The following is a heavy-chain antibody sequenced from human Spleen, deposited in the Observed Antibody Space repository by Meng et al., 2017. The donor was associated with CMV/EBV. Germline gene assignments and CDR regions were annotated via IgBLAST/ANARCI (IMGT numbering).Heavy chain of an antibody. Sequence: SETLSLTCTVSSGSISSSSYYWGWIRQPPGKGLEWIGNLYYSGTTYYNPSLKSRVTISVDTFKNQFSLKLSSVTAADTAVYYCATVGEYQGRAMDVWGQGTTVTVSS. V-gene: IGHV4-39*07. CDR3: ATVGEYQGRAMDV. D-gene: IGHD2-2*01. CDR1: SGSISSSSYY. CDR2: LYYSGTT. J-gene: IGHJ6*02.